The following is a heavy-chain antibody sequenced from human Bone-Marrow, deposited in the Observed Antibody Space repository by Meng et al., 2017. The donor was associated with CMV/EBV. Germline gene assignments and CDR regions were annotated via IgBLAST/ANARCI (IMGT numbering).Heavy chain of an antibody. CDR1: GFTFSSYA. J-gene: IGHJ6*02. CDR3: ARGKGHFGDELPYYYSVDA. V-gene: IGHV3-30*04. Sequence: GESLKISCAASGFTFSSYAMHWVRQAPGKGLEWVAVISYDGSNKYYADSVKGRFTISRDNSKNTLYLQMNSLRAEDTAVYYCARGKGHFGDELPYYYSVDAWGQGTTVTVSS. D-gene: IGHD3-10*01. CDR2: ISYDGSNK.